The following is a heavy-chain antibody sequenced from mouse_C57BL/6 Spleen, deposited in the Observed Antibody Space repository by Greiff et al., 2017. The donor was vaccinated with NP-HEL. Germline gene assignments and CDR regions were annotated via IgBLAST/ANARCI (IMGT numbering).Heavy chain of an antibody. CDR3: AIAGSFV. V-gene: IGHV1-74*01. J-gene: IGHJ1*03. CDR1: GYTFTSYW. Sequence: QVQLKQPGAELVKPGASVKVSCKASGYTFTSYWMHWVKQRPGQGLEWIGRIHPSVSDTNYNQKFKGKATLTVDKSSSTAYMQLSSLTSEDAAVYYCAIAGSFVWGTGTTVTVSS. CDR2: IHPSVSDT.